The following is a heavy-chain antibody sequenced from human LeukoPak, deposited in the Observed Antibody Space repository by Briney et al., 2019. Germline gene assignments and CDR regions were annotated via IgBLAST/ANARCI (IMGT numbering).Heavy chain of an antibody. J-gene: IGHJ6*02. Sequence: PGGSLRLSCAASGFTFSSYSMNWVRQAPGKGLEWVSYISSGSSTIYYADSVKGRFTISRDNAKNSLYLQMNSLRVADTAVYYCARARRGMDVWGQGTTVTVSS. CDR3: ARARRGMDV. CDR1: GFTFSSYS. CDR2: ISSGSSTI. V-gene: IGHV3-48*01.